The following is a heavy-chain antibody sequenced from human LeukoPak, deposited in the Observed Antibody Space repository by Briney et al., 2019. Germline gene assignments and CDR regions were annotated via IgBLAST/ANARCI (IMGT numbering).Heavy chain of an antibody. J-gene: IGHJ4*02. CDR3: ARVGYGPVDY. CDR1: GGSIGSGSYY. V-gene: IGHV4-61*02. D-gene: IGHD5-18*01. CDR2: IYTSGST. Sequence: PSQTLSLTCTVSGGSIGSGSYYWSWIRQPAGKGLEWIGRIYTSGSTNYNPSLKSRVTISLDTSKNQFSLKLSSVTAADTAVYYCARVGYGPVDYWGQGTLVTVSS.